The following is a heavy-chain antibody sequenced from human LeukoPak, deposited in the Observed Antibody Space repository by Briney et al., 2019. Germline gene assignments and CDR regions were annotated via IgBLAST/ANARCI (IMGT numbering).Heavy chain of an antibody. V-gene: IGHV3-30*18. J-gene: IGHJ4*02. CDR2: ISYDGSNK. CDR3: PKDHFRGKLLNADDY. D-gene: IGHD1-26*01. Sequence: GGSLRLSCAASGFTFSSYGMHWVRQAPGKGLEWVAVISYDGSNKYYADSVKGRFTISRDNSKNTLYLQMNSLRAEDTAVCYCPKDHFRGKLLNADDYWGQGTLVTVPP. CDR1: GFTFSSYG.